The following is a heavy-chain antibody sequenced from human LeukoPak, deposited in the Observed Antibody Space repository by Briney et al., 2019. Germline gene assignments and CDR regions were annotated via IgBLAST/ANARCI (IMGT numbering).Heavy chain of an antibody. Sequence: SETLSLTCGVYGGYFSGYYWTWIRQPPGKGLEWIGEINHSGSTNYIPSLKSRVTMSLDTSKNQFSLKLTSVTAADTAVYYCAGGATPGVFWGQGTLVTVSS. CDR2: INHSGST. D-gene: IGHD3-10*01. J-gene: IGHJ4*02. CDR3: AGGATPGVF. CDR1: GGYFSGYY. V-gene: IGHV4-34*01.